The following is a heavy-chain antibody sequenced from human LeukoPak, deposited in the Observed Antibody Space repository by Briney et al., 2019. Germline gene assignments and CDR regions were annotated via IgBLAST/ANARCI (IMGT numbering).Heavy chain of an antibody. V-gene: IGHV1-69*05. J-gene: IGHJ4*02. CDR3: ARRWPHSSGYYLFGY. Sequence: SVKVSCKASGGTFSSHGLSWVRQAPGQGLEWMGGIIPIFGTTNYAQNFQGRVTITMDESTSTAYMELSSLRADDTAVYYCARRWPHSSGYYLFGYWGQGTLVTVSS. CDR2: IIPIFGTT. CDR1: GGTFSSHG. D-gene: IGHD3-22*01.